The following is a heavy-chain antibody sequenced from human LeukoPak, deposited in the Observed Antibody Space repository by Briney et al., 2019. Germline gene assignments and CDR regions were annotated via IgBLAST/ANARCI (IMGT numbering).Heavy chain of an antibody. J-gene: IGHJ4*02. V-gene: IGHV1-69*13. CDR2: IIPIFGTA. Sequence: ASVKVSCKASGYTFTSYAISWVRQAPGQGLEWMGGIIPIFGTANYAQKFQGRVTITVDESTSTAYMELSSLRSEDTAVYYCARLVARANIADFDYWGQGTLVTVSS. CDR3: ARLVARANIADFDY. CDR1: GYTFTSYA. D-gene: IGHD2-15*01.